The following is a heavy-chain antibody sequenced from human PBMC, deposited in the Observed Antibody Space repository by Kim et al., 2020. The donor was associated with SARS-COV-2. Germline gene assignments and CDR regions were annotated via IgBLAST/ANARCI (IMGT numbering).Heavy chain of an antibody. CDR2: ISYDGSNK. CDR1: GFTFSSYA. D-gene: IGHD4-17*01. Sequence: GGSLRLSCAASGFTFSSYAMHWVRQAPGKGLEWVAVISYDGSNKYYADSVKGRFTISRDNSKNTLYLQMNSLRAEDTAVYYCARTTVTIRWDNWFDPWGQGTLVTVSS. CDR3: ARTTVTIRWDNWFDP. J-gene: IGHJ5*02. V-gene: IGHV3-30*04.